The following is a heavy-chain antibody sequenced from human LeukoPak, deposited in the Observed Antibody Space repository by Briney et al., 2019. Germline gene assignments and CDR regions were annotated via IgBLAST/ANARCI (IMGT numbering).Heavy chain of an antibody. Sequence: SETLSLTCTVSGGSISSYYWGWIRQPPGKGLEWIGYIYYSGSTYYNPSLKSRVTISVDTSKNQFSLKLSSVTAADTAVYYCAREGFGCSGGSCYSRYYYYYMDVWGKGTTVTVSS. CDR3: AREGFGCSGGSCYSRYYYYYMDV. CDR2: IYYSGST. CDR1: GGSISSYY. J-gene: IGHJ6*03. D-gene: IGHD2-15*01. V-gene: IGHV4-59*12.